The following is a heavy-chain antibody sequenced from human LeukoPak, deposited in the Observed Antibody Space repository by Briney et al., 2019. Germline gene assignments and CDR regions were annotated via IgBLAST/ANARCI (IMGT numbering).Heavy chain of an antibody. V-gene: IGHV4-34*01. D-gene: IGHD2-15*01. J-gene: IGHJ4*02. CDR2: INHSGST. CDR1: GGSFSSYY. CDR3: ASLPVLLGYCSGGSCPTAFDY. Sequence: PSETLSLTCAVYGGSFSSYYWSWIRQPLGKGLEWMGEINHSGSTSYKPSLKNRVTISLDTSKNQFSLRLSSVTAADTAVYYFASLPVLLGYCSGGSCPTAFDYWGQGTLVTVSS.